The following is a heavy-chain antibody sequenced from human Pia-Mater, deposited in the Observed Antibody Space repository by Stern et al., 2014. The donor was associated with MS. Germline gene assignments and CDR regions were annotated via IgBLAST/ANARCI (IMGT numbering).Heavy chain of an antibody. V-gene: IGHV1-69*06. CDR2: IMPIFESA. D-gene: IGHD3-3*01. CDR3: VRGLSGYDYWYFDL. Sequence: VQLVESGAEVKKPGSSVNVSCKASGGTFNNFAVSWVRQVPGQGYEWMGGIMPIFESANYAQKFRHRVTITADKSTNTVYMELSSLKSDDTAMYYCVRGLSGYDYWYFDLWGRGNLVTVSS. J-gene: IGHJ2*01. CDR1: GGTFNNFA.